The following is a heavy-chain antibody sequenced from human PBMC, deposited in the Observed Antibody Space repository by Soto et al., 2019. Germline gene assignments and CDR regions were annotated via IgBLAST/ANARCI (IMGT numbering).Heavy chain of an antibody. CDR1: GFAFNNYA. D-gene: IGHD5-12*01. CDR2: ISAGGDAT. J-gene: IGHJ4*02. CDR3: ARDVGGSNAMFDY. V-gene: IGHV3-23*01. Sequence: GGSLRLSCAASGFAFNNYAMAWVRQAPGKGLDWVSTISAGGDATHYADSVKGRFTISRDNSNNILYLQLDSLRVEDTAIYYCARDVGGSNAMFDYWGQGTQVTVSS.